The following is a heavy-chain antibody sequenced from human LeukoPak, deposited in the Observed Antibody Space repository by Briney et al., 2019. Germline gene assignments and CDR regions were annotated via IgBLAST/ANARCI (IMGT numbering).Heavy chain of an antibody. CDR1: GFTVSSNY. J-gene: IGHJ3*02. V-gene: IGHV3-66*01. CDR3: AREGPTTAFDI. D-gene: IGHD5-12*01. CDR2: IYSGGRI. Sequence: GGSLRLSCAASGFTVSSNYMSWVRQAPGKGLEWVSVIYSGGRIYYADSVKGRFTISRDNSKNTLYLQMNSLKTEDTAVYYCAREGPTTAFDIWGQGTMVTVSS.